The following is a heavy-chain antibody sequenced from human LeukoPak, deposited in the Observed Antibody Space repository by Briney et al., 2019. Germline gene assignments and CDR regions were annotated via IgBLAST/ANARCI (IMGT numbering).Heavy chain of an antibody. J-gene: IGHJ4*02. V-gene: IGHV3-74*01. CDR3: ARVRIAAAGPNDY. CDR1: GFTFSSYW. D-gene: IGHD6-13*01. Sequence: GGFLRLSCAASGFTFSSYWMHWVRQAPGKGLVWVSRINSDGSSTSYADSVKGRFTISRDNAKNTLYLQMNSLIAEDTDVYYCARVRIAAAGPNDYWGQGTLVTVSS. CDR2: INSDGSST.